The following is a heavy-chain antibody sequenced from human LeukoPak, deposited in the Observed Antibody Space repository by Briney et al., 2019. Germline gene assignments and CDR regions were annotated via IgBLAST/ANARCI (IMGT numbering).Heavy chain of an antibody. D-gene: IGHD3-22*01. V-gene: IGHV4-4*02. Sequence: SETLSLTCAVSGGSISSSNWWSWVRQPPGKGLEWIGEIYHSGSTNYNPSLKSRVTISVDKSKNQFSLKLSSVTAADTAVYYCARAPDYDSSGFDYWGQGTLVTVSS. J-gene: IGHJ4*02. CDR1: GGSISSSNW. CDR3: ARAPDYDSSGFDY. CDR2: IYHSGST.